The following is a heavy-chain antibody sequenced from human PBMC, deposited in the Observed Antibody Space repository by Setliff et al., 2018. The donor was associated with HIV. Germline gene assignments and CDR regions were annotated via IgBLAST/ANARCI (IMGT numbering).Heavy chain of an antibody. Sequence: PGGSLRLSCAVSGFTINNHHMAWVRQAPGQGREWVSALYNDGSTYYPDSVKGRFTISRDNSKNTLSPQMNRLRADDTAVYSCARDPRGAVAGFDYWGQGTLVTVS. CDR3: ARDPRGAVAGFDY. J-gene: IGHJ4*02. CDR1: GFTINNHH. V-gene: IGHV3-66*01. D-gene: IGHD6-19*01. CDR2: LYNDGST.